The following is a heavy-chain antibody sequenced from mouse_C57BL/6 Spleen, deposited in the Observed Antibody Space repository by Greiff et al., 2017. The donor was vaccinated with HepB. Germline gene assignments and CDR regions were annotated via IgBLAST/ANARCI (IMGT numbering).Heavy chain of an antibody. CDR3: ARRSFMVTPWEDY. D-gene: IGHD2-2*01. Sequence: QVQLQQPGAELVKPGASVKLSCKASGYTFTSYWMQWVKQRPGQGLEWIGEIDPSDSYTNYNQKFKGKATLTVDTSSSTAYMQLSSLTSEDSAVYYCARRSFMVTPWEDYWGQGTSVTVSS. J-gene: IGHJ4*01. V-gene: IGHV1-50*01. CDR1: GYTFTSYW. CDR2: IDPSDSYT.